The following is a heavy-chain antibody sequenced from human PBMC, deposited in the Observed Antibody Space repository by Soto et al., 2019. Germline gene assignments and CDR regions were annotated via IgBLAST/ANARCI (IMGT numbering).Heavy chain of an antibody. J-gene: IGHJ6*02. CDR3: ARGAPSWAYGMDV. CDR1: GYTFTTYG. Sequence: QVQLVQSGAEVKKPGASVKVSCEASGYTFTTYGISWVRQAPGQGLEWMGWISHYNGNTNYAQKFQGRVTMTTDTSTSTAYMDLRIVRADDTAVYYCARGAPSWAYGMDVWGQGTTVTVSS. V-gene: IGHV1-18*01. CDR2: ISHYNGNT. D-gene: IGHD1-26*01.